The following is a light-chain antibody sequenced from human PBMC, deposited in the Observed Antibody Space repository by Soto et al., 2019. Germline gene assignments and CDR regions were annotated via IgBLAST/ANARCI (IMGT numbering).Light chain of an antibody. CDR2: DAS. Sequence: EIVLTQSPATLSLSPGERATLSCGASQSVSSSYLAWYQQKRGLAPRLLIYDASRKATGIPDRFSGSGSGTASPLTISRLVPEELEVYYYLQHGSSPYTFGQGTKLEIK. CDR1: QSVSSSY. V-gene: IGKV3D-20*01. CDR3: LQHGSSPYT. J-gene: IGKJ2*01.